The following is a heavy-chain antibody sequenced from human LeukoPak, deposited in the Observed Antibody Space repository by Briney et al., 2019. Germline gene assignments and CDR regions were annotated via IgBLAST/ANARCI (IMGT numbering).Heavy chain of an antibody. J-gene: IGHJ4*02. CDR3: ARCIAATVIDY. D-gene: IGHD5-12*01. CDR1: GGSFSGYY. CDR2: INHSGST. Sequence: SETLSLTCAVYGGSFSGYYWSWIRQPPGKGLEWIGEINHSGSTNYNPSLKSRVTISVDTSKNQFSLKLSSVTAADTAVYYCARCIAATVIDYWGQGTLVTVSS. V-gene: IGHV4-34*01.